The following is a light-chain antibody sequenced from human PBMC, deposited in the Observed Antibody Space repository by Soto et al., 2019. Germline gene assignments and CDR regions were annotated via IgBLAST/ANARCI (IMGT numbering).Light chain of an antibody. CDR2: GAS. CDR1: QSVSNNY. CDR3: QQYGSSPIT. Sequence: EIVLTQSPGTLSLSPGERATLSCRASQSVSNNYLAWYQQKPGQAPRLLIYGASNRATGIPDRFSGNESGTDFTLTISRLEPEDFAVYYCQQYGSSPITFGQGTKVDIK. V-gene: IGKV3-20*01. J-gene: IGKJ1*01.